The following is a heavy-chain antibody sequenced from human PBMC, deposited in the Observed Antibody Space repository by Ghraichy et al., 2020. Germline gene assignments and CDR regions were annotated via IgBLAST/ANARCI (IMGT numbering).Heavy chain of an antibody. D-gene: IGHD3-10*01. Sequence: GGSLRLSCSASGFTFSSYAMHWVRQAPGKRLEYVSAISSNGGSTYYADSVKGRFTISRDNSKNTLYLQMSSLRAEDTAVYYCVKDRGADWEGGIDYWGQGTLVTVSS. CDR3: VKDRGADWEGGIDY. V-gene: IGHV3-64D*06. CDR1: GFTFSSYA. J-gene: IGHJ4*02. CDR2: ISSNGGST.